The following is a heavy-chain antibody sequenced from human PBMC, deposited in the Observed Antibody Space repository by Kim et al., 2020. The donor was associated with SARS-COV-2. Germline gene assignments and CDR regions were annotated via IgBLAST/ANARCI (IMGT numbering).Heavy chain of an antibody. D-gene: IGHD3-22*01. Sequence: SETLSLTCTVSGGSISSSSYYWGWIRQPPGKGLEWIGNIYYSGSTYYNPSLKSRVTISVDTSKNQFSLKLSSVTAADTAVYYCASRGVTRRVVVTGGDA. CDR3: ASRGVTRRVVVTGGDA. V-gene: IGHV4-39*01. CDR1: GGSISSSSYY. J-gene: IGHJ3*01. CDR2: IYYSGST.